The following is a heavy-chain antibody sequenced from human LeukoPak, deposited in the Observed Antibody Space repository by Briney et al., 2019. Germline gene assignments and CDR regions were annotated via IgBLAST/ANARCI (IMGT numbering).Heavy chain of an antibody. Sequence: GGSLRLSCAASGFTFSSYSMNWVRQAPGKGLEWGSSISSNSSYIYYADSVKSRFTISRDNAKNPLYLQMNSLRAEDTAVYYCARTAEAPDYWGQGTLVTVSS. CDR2: ISSNSSYI. V-gene: IGHV3-21*01. CDR1: GFTFSSYS. J-gene: IGHJ4*02. CDR3: ARTAEAPDY.